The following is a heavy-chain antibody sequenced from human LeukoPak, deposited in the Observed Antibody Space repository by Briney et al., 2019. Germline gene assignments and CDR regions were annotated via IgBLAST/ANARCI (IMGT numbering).Heavy chain of an antibody. J-gene: IGHJ4*02. CDR3: ASVYSSTSWDY. D-gene: IGHD6-13*01. Sequence: GESLKISCRASGYSFTTYWIGWVRQMPGKGLEWMGVIFPADSDTRYSPSFQGQVTISADKSISAAYLQWSSLKASDTAMYYCASVYSSTSWDYWGQGTLVTVSS. CDR1: GYSFTTYW. CDR2: IFPADSDT. V-gene: IGHV5-51*01.